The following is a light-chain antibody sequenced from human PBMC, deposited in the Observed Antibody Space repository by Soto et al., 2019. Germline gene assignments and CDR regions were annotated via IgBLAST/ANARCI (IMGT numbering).Light chain of an antibody. CDR3: QQYGSSST. V-gene: IGKV3-20*01. CDR2: GAS. CDR1: QSVSSSY. Sequence: EIVLTQSPGTLCLSPGERATLSCRASQSVSSSYLAWYQQKPGQAPRLLIYGASSRPTGIPDRFSGSGSGTDFTLTISRLEPEDFAVYYCQQYGSSSTFGQGTRLEIK. J-gene: IGKJ5*01.